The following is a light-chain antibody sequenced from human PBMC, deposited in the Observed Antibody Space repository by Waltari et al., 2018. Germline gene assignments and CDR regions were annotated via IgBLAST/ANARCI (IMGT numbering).Light chain of an antibody. V-gene: IGKV1-NL1*01. CDR2: GAS. J-gene: IGKJ1*01. CDR1: HGLSNS. Sequence: DIQMTQSPSSLSASVGARVTISCRASHGLSNSLAWYQQKPGKAPKLLLFGASRLESGVPSRFSGSGSGTDYTLTISSLQPEDFATYYCQQYYSVPRSFDQGTKVEIK. CDR3: QQYYSVPRS.